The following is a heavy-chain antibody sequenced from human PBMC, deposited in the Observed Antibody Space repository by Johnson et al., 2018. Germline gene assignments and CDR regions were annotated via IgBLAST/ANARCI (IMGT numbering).Heavy chain of an antibody. V-gene: IGHV3-30*18. CDR1: GFTFSSYD. CDR3: AKSGGPQLGFLGDVVAVLEV. Sequence: QVQLVESGGGVVQPGKSLRLSCAASGFTFSSYDMHWVRQAPGKGLEWVAVISYDGSTKYYADSVKGRFVISRDNSKSTLYLQVNSVRAEDTALYDCAKSGGPQLGFLGDVVAVLEVWGQGTMVTVSS. D-gene: IGHD6-6*01. J-gene: IGHJ3*01. CDR2: ISYDGSTK.